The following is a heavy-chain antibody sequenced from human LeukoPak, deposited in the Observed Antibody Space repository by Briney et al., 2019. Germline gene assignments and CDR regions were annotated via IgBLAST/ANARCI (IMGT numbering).Heavy chain of an antibody. Sequence: PSETLSLTCTVSGGSFSNYFRGWIRQPPGRGLEWIGYVHNSGSTTYNPSLKSRVTISVDTSKNQFSLKLSSVTAADTAVYYCARASTTVVTDWFDPWGQGTLVTVSS. J-gene: IGHJ5*02. V-gene: IGHV4-59*08. CDR3: ARASTTVVTDWFDP. CDR2: VHNSGST. D-gene: IGHD4-23*01. CDR1: GGSFSNYF.